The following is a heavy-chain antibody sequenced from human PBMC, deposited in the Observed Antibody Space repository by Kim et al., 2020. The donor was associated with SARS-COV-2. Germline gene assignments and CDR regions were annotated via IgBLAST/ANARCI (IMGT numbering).Heavy chain of an antibody. CDR3: ARGTMVTGPSDY. CDR1: GGSISSYY. Sequence: SETLSLTCTVSGGSISSYYWSWIRQPPGKGLEWIGYIYYSESTNYNHPLKSRVTISVDTSKNQYSLKLSYVTAADTAPNNGARGTMVTGPSDYWRQGTL. V-gene: IGHV4-59*01. D-gene: IGHD4-17*01. J-gene: IGHJ4*02. CDR2: IYYSEST.